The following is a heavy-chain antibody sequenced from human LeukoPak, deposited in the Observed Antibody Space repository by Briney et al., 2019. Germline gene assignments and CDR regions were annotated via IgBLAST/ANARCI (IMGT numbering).Heavy chain of an antibody. CDR3: ARDHGPTVTRFDY. D-gene: IGHD4-17*01. CDR2: IIPTFGTA. J-gene: IGHJ4*02. Sequence: SVKVSCKASGGTFSSYAISWVRQAPGQGLEWMGGIIPTFGTANYAQKFQGRVTITADESTSTAYMELSSLRSEDTAVYYCARDHGPTVTRFDYWGQGTLVTVSS. CDR1: GGTFSSYA. V-gene: IGHV1-69*01.